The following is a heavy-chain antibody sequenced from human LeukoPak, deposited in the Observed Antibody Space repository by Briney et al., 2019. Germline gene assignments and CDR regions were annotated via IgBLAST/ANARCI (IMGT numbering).Heavy chain of an antibody. CDR3: AREVYARNWFGP. CDR2: ISGNGDST. J-gene: IGHJ5*02. CDR1: GFTFSTCA. Sequence: PGGSLRLSCAASGFTFSTCAMHWVRQAPGKGLEYVAAISGNGDSTYYANSVKGRFTISRDNSKNTLYLQMGSLRPEDMVVYYCAREVYARNWFGPWGQGTLVTVSS. D-gene: IGHD2-8*01. V-gene: IGHV3-64*01.